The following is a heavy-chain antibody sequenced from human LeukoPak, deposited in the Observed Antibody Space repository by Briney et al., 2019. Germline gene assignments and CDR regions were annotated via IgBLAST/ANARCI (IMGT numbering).Heavy chain of an antibody. CDR2: VGDSAETT. J-gene: IGHJ3*01. CDR1: GFTFRKYG. D-gene: IGHD2-15*01. V-gene: IGHV3-23*01. CDR3: VIYSFNLKGGVGLDEVLDV. Sequence: GGSLRLSCAASGFTFRKYGMSWVHQAPGKGLEWVSVVGDSAETTHYADSVKGRFFISRDNSKNTVHLEMNSLRAEDTALYYCVIYSFNLKGGVGLDEVLDVWGQGTMVTVSS.